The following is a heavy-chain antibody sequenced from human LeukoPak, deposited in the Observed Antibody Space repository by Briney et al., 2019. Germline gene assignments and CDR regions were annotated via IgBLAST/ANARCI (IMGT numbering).Heavy chain of an antibody. J-gene: IGHJ4*02. V-gene: IGHV4-34*01. D-gene: IGHD3-16*01. CDR1: GGSISSYY. CDR3: ARGPRRIKYDYVWGSPFDY. Sequence: SETLSLTCTVSGGSISSYYWSWIRQPPGKGLEWIGEINHSGSTNYNPSLKSRVTISVDTSKNQFSLKLSSVTAADTAVYYCARGPRRIKYDYVWGSPFDYWGQGTLVTVSS. CDR2: INHSGST.